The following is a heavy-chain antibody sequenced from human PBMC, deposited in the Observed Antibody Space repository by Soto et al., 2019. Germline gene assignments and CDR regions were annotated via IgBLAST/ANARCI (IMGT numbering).Heavy chain of an antibody. V-gene: IGHV1-18*01. CDR2: ISAYNGNT. D-gene: IGHD2-15*01. Sequence: ASVKVSCKASGYTFTSYGISWVRQAPGQGLEWMGWISAYNGNTNYAQKLQGRVTMTTDTSTSTAYMELRSLRSDDTAVYYCARAVVVAAISNWFDPWGQGTLVTVSS. CDR1: GYTFTSYG. J-gene: IGHJ5*02. CDR3: ARAVVVAAISNWFDP.